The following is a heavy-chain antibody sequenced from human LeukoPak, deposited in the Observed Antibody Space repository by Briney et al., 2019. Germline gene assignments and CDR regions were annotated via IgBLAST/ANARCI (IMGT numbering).Heavy chain of an antibody. CDR2: IKQDGSEK. CDR3: AGQRDYALKIPGRAPVDY. CDR1: GFTFSSYW. Sequence: PGGSLRLSCAASGFTFSSYWMSWVRQAPGKGLEWVANIKQDGSEKYYVDSVKGRFTISRDNAKNSLYLQKNSLRAEDTAVYYCAGQRDYALKIPGRAPVDYWGQGTLVTVSS. V-gene: IGHV3-7*01. J-gene: IGHJ4*02. D-gene: IGHD4-17*01.